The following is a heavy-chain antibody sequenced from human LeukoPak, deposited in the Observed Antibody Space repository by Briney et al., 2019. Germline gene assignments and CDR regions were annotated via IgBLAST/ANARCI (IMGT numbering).Heavy chain of an antibody. D-gene: IGHD3-3*01. J-gene: IGHJ6*03. Sequence: ASVKVSCKASGYTFTSYDINWVRQATGQGLEWMGWMTPNSGNTGYAQKSQGRVTITRNTSISTAYMELSSLRSEDTAVYYCARGYDFWSGSYHYYMDVWGKGTTVTVSS. CDR3: ARGYDFWSGSYHYYMDV. V-gene: IGHV1-8*03. CDR1: GYTFTSYD. CDR2: MTPNSGNT.